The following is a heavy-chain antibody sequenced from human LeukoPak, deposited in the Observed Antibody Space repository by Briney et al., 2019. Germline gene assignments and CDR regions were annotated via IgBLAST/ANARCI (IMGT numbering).Heavy chain of an antibody. Sequence: SETLSLTCTVSGGSITNYYWSWIRQPPGKGLEWIGYSYYSGTTNYNPSLKSRVTISVDTSKNQFSLKLSSVTTADTAVYSCARGGYDILPGYGSFDPWGQGTLVSVSP. CDR3: ARGGYDILPGYGSFDP. CDR2: SYYSGTT. J-gene: IGHJ5*02. D-gene: IGHD3-9*01. CDR1: GGSITNYY. V-gene: IGHV4-59*01.